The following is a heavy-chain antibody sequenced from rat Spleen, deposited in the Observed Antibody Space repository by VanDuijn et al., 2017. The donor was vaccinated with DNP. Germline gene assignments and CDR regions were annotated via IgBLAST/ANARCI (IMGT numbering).Heavy chain of an antibody. CDR1: GITFSDHN. D-gene: IGHD1-12*03. Sequence: EVQLVESGGGLVQPGRSLKLSCAVSGITFSDHNMAWVRQAPTKGLEWVASISPSGGSTYYRDSVKGRFTISRDNAKNTQYLQMDSLRSEDTATYYCARGGDGYDYWGQGVMVTVSS. V-gene: IGHV5S13*01. CDR3: ARGGDGYDY. CDR2: ISPSGGST. J-gene: IGHJ2*01.